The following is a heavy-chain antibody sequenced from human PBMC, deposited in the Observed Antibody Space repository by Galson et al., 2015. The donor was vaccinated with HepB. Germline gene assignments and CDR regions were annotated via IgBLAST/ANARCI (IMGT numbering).Heavy chain of an antibody. CDR3: AREAVAEGGLDY. J-gene: IGHJ4*02. D-gene: IGHD1-26*01. CDR2: MWHDGSDK. V-gene: IGHV3-33*01. Sequence: SLRLSCAASGFTFSNYVMHWVRQAPGKGLEWVAIMWHDGSDKYYGDSVRGRFTISRDSSKNTLYLQMDRLRAEDRAVYYCAREAVAEGGLDYWGQGTLVTVSS. CDR1: GFTFSNYV.